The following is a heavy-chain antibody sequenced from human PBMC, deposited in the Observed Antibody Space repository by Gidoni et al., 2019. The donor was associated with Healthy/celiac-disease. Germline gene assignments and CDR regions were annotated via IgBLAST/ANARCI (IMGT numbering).Heavy chain of an antibody. CDR1: GRSISSSSYY. Sequence: QLQLQESGPGLVKPSETLSLTCPVSGRSISSSSYYWGWIRQPPGKGLEWIGSIYYSGSTYYNPSLKSRVTISVDTSKNQFSLKLSSVTAADTAVYYCARHIVGATFDYWGQGTLVTVSS. V-gene: IGHV4-39*01. J-gene: IGHJ4*02. CDR2: IYYSGST. D-gene: IGHD1-26*01. CDR3: ARHIVGATFDY.